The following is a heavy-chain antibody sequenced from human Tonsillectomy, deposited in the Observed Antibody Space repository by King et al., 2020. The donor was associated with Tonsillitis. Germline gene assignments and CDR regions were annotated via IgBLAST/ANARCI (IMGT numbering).Heavy chain of an antibody. CDR3: ASVLELWFPYYFDY. Sequence: VQLVESGGGLVQPGGSLRLSCAASGFTFSSYWMSWVRQAPGKGLEWVANIKQDGSEKYYVDSVKGRFTISRDNAKNSLYLQMNSLRAEDTAVYYCASVLELWFPYYFDYWGQGTLVTVSS. CDR2: IKQDGSEK. J-gene: IGHJ4*02. CDR1: GFTFSSYW. V-gene: IGHV3-7*03. D-gene: IGHD5-18*01.